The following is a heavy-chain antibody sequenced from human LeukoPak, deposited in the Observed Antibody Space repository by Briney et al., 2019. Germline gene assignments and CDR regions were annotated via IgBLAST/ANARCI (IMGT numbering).Heavy chain of an antibody. CDR3: AKASAMIVVVSKHFDY. J-gene: IGHJ4*02. CDR1: GFTFSNYG. D-gene: IGHD3-22*01. Sequence: PGGSLRLSCAASGFTFSNYGMHWVRQAPGKGLEWVAVVSYDGSAKHYGDSVKGRFTISRDNSKNTLYLQMNSLRAEDTAVYYCAKASAMIVVVSKHFDYWGQGTLVTVSS. V-gene: IGHV3-30*18. CDR2: VSYDGSAK.